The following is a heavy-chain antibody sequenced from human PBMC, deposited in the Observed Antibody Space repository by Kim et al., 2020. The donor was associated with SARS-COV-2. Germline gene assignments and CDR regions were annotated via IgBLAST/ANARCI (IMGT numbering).Heavy chain of an antibody. J-gene: IGHJ5*02. CDR2: DGSEK. D-gene: IGHD1-1*01. V-gene: IGHV3-7*04. CDR3: ARGMTTSP. Sequence: DGSEKYDVDSVMGRFTISRDNPKNSLFLQMNSRRDEDTAMYYCARGMTTSPWGQGTLVTVSS.